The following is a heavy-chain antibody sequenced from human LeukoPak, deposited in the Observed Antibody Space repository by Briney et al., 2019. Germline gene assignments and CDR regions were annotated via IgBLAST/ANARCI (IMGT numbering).Heavy chain of an antibody. CDR1: GFTFSSYA. J-gene: IGHJ4*02. V-gene: IGHV3-30*01. D-gene: IGHD5-12*01. Sequence: GGSLRLSCAASGFTFSSYAMHWVRQAPGKGLEWVAVISYDGSNKYYADSVKGRFTIPRDNSKNTLYLQMNSLRAEDTAVYYCARDRASGSRRGYFDYWGQGTLVTVSS. CDR2: ISYDGSNK. CDR3: ARDRASGSRRGYFDY.